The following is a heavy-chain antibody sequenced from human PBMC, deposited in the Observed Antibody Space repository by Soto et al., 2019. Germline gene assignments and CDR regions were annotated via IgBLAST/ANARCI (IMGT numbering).Heavy chain of an antibody. J-gene: IGHJ4*02. D-gene: IGHD2-8*01. CDR3: ASSPMADYFDY. CDR2: ISSSGSTI. Sequence: GGSLRLSCAASGFTFSDYYMSWIRQAPGKGLEWVSYISSSGSTIYYADSVKGRFTISRDNAKNSLYLQMNSLRAEDTAVYYCASSPMADYFDYWGQGILVSVSS. V-gene: IGHV3-11*01. CDR1: GFTFSDYY.